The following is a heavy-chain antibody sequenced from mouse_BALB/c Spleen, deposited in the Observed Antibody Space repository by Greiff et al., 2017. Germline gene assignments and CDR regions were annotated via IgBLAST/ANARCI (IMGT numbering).Heavy chain of an antibody. Sequence: QVQLKESGPGLVAPSQSLSITCTVSGFSLTSYDISWIRQPPGKGLEWLGVIWTGGGTNYNSAFMSRLSISKDNSKSQVFLKMNSLQTDDTAIYYCVRGYDYGFDYWGQGTTLTVSS. CDR3: VRGYDYGFDY. D-gene: IGHD2-4*01. CDR2: IWTGGGT. V-gene: IGHV2-9-2*01. CDR1: GFSLTSYD. J-gene: IGHJ2*01.